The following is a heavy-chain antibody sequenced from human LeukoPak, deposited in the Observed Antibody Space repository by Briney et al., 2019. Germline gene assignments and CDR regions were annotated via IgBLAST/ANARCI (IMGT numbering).Heavy chain of an antibody. J-gene: IGHJ4*02. D-gene: IGHD3-22*01. Sequence: SETLSLTCTVSGGSISSGGYYWSWIRQPPGKGLEWIGYIYHSGSTYYNPSLKSRVTISVDRSKNQFSLKLSSVTAADTAVYYCASPIYYYNSSGYYPFDYWGQGTLVTVSS. CDR3: ASPIYYYNSSGYYPFDY. CDR2: IYHSGST. V-gene: IGHV4-30-2*01. CDR1: GGSISSGGYY.